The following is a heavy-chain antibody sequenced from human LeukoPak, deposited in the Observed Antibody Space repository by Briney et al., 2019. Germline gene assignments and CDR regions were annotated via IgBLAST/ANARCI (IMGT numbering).Heavy chain of an antibody. D-gene: IGHD6-19*01. V-gene: IGHV3-23*01. CDR3: AQGYSSGWFPY. CDR2: ISVDGDST. CDR1: GFSVSSYG. J-gene: IGHJ4*02. Sequence: GGSLRLSCAVSGFSVSSYGMSWVRQAPGKGLEWVSAISVDGDSTYYAASVKGRFIISRDNPENTLYLQMNSLRTEDTAVYYCAQGYSSGWFPYWGQGSLVSVSS.